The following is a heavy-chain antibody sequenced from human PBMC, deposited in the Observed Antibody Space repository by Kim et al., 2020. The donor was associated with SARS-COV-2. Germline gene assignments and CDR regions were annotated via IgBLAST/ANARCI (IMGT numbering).Heavy chain of an antibody. CDR1: GGSISSYY. V-gene: IGHV4-59*01. CDR2: IYYSGST. CDR3: ARAGGTTGTHPYYYGMDV. J-gene: IGHJ6*02. D-gene: IGHD1-1*01. Sequence: SETLSLTCTVSGGSISSYYWSWIRQPPGKGLEWIGYIYYSGSTNYNPSLKSRVTISVDTSKNQFSLKLSSVTAADTAVYYCARAGGTTGTHPYYYGMDVWGQGTTVTVSS.